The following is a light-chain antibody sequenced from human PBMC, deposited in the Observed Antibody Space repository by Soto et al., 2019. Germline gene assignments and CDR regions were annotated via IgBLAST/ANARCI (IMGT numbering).Light chain of an antibody. J-gene: IGKJ4*01. CDR2: ATS. V-gene: IGKV3-15*01. Sequence: EIVVTQSPATLSVSPGERATLSCRASQSVGNNFAWYQQKPGQAPSLLIFATSTRATGVPARFSGSGSGTEFTLTISSLQSEDFAVYYCQQYGDLPLTFGGGAKVEIE. CDR1: QSVGNN. CDR3: QQYGDLPLT.